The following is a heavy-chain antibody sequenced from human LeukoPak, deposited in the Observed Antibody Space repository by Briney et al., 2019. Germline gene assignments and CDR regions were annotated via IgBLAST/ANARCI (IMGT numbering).Heavy chain of an antibody. CDR3: ARDLEAANTYYFDY. CDR1: GXTVSSSY. D-gene: IGHD6-13*01. J-gene: IGHJ4*02. Sequence: GGSLRLSCAASGXTVSSSYMSWVRQAPGKGLEWVSIISSAGTTYYADSVKGRFTISRDNSKNTVYLQVNSLRDEDTAVYYCARDLEAANTYYFDYWGQGTMVTVSS. V-gene: IGHV3-66*01. CDR2: ISSAGTT.